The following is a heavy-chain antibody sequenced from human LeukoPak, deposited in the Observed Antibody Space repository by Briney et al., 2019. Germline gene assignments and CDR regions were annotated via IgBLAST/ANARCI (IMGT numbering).Heavy chain of an antibody. J-gene: IGHJ1*01. CDR2: IIPIFGTA. D-gene: IGHD3-22*01. V-gene: IGHV1-69*05. CDR3: ARDSSKEYYYDSSGYWFYFQH. Sequence: GASVKVSCKASGGTFSSYAISWVRQAPGQGLEWMGRIIPIFGTANYAQKFQGRVTITTDESTSTAYMELSSLRSEDTAVYYCARDSSKEYYYDSSGYWFYFQHWGQGTLVTVSS. CDR1: GGTFSSYA.